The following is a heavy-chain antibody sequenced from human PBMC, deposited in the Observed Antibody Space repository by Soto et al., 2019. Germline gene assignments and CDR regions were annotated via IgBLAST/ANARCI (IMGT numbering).Heavy chain of an antibody. V-gene: IGHV3-33*01. Sequence: GGSLRLSCAASGFTFSSYGMHWVRQAPGKGLEWVAVIWYDGSNKYYAGSVKGRFTISRDNSKNTLYLQMNSLRAEDTAVYYCARRTLAARLPGIDYWGQGTLVTVSS. D-gene: IGHD6-6*01. CDR3: ARRTLAARLPGIDY. J-gene: IGHJ4*02. CDR2: IWYDGSNK. CDR1: GFTFSSYG.